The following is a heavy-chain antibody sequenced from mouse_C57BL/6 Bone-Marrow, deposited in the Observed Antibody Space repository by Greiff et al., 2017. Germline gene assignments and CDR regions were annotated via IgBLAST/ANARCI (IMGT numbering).Heavy chain of an antibody. CDR2: ISDGGSYT. V-gene: IGHV5-4*01. Sequence: VQLKESGGGLVKPGGSLKLSCAASGFTFSSYAMSWVRQTPEKRLEWVATISDGGSYTYYPDNVKGRFTISRDNAKNNLYLQMSHLKSEDTAMYYCARDSPNYYAMDYWGQGTSVTVSS. J-gene: IGHJ4*01. CDR1: GFTFSSYA. CDR3: ARDSPNYYAMDY.